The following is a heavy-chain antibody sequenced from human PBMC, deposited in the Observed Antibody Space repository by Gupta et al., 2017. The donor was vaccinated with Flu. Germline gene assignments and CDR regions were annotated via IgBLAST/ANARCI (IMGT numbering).Heavy chain of an antibody. CDR1: GFTFSDYY. CDR3: ATTTVTAPRHFDY. V-gene: IGHV3-11*01. D-gene: IGHD4-17*01. J-gene: IGHJ4*02. Sequence: QVHLVESGGDLVKPGGSLRLSCAASGFTFSDYYMTWVRQAPGKGLEWVSYMSSDGTTIYYGDSVKGRFTIARDNAKNSLYLKMNSLRAEDTAVYYCATTTVTAPRHFDYWGQGTLVTVSS. CDR2: MSSDGTTI.